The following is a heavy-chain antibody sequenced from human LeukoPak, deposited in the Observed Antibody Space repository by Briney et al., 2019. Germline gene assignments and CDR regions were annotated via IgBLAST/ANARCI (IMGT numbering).Heavy chain of an antibody. J-gene: IGHJ4*02. CDR2: INPNSGGT. Sequence: ASVKVSCKASGYTFTGYYMHWVRQAPGQGLEWMGWINPNSGGTNYAQKFQGWVTMTRDTSISTAYMELSRLRSDDTAVYYCARGALIEYSSSSLAYWGQGTLVTVSS. CDR3: ARGALIEYSSSSLAY. V-gene: IGHV1-2*04. CDR1: GYTFTGYY. D-gene: IGHD6-6*01.